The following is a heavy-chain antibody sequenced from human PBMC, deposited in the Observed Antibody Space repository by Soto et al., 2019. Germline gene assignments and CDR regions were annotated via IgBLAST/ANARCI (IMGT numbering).Heavy chain of an antibody. CDR3: TRRGYDFWSGYDGMDV. CDR1: GFTFSCSA. Sequence: PGGSLRLSCAASGFTFSCSAMHWVGQSSGKGLEWVGRIRSKANSYATAYAASVKGRFTISRDDSKNTAYLQMNSLKTEDTAVYYCTRRGYDFWSGYDGMDVWGQGTTVTVSS. CDR2: IRSKANSYAT. V-gene: IGHV3-73*01. D-gene: IGHD3-3*01. J-gene: IGHJ6*02.